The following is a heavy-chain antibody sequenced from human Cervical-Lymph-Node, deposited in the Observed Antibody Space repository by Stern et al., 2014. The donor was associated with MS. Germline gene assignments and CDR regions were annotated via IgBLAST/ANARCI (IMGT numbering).Heavy chain of an antibody. CDR3: ARPAVSATNYAMDV. CDR2: IVPIFETP. J-gene: IGHJ6*02. V-gene: IGHV1-69*06. CDR1: GGTFVAYA. Sequence: QVQLVQSGADVKRPGSSVKVSCQASGGTFVAYAISWVRQAPGAGLEWMGGIVPIFETPNYAQKFQGRVTITADRSTSTAYMVLNNLRSEDTAINYCARPAVSATNYAMDVWGQGTTVTVSS. D-gene: IGHD4-11*01.